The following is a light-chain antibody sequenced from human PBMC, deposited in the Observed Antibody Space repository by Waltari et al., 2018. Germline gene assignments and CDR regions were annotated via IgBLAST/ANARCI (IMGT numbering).Light chain of an antibody. Sequence: QSALTQPASVSGSPGESITISCTGTSSDVGGHKHVSWYQHHPSKAPKRMTHDVNKRPSGRPNRFSGSKPANTASLTISGLQAENEADYYCNSFTDSVTWVFCGVTKLTVL. CDR1: SSDVGGHKH. CDR2: DVN. CDR3: NSFTDSVTWV. J-gene: IGLJ3*02. V-gene: IGLV2-14*03.